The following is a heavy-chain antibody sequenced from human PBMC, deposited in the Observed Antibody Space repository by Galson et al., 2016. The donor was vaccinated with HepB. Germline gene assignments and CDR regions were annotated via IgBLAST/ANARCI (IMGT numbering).Heavy chain of an antibody. V-gene: IGHV4-59*11. CDR2: IYHSGNT. CDR1: GGSISSHY. J-gene: IGHJ6*02. CDR3: AREGVVAGRRDYYYGMDV. D-gene: IGHD3-22*01. Sequence: SETLSLTCTVSGGSISSHYWSWIRQPPGKGLEWIGYIYHSGNTYYNPSLRSRVTMPVDTSRNQFSLKLTSVSAADTAVYYCAREGVVAGRRDYYYGMDVWGQGTTVTVSS.